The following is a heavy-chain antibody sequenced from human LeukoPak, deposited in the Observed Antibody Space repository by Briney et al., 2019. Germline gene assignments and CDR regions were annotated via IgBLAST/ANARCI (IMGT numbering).Heavy chain of an antibody. D-gene: IGHD3-9*01. Sequence: SETLSLTCAVYGGSFSGYYWSWIRQPPGKGLEWIGEINHSGSTNYNPSLKSRVTISVDTSKNQFSLKLSSVTAADTAVYYCARHEVYVLRYFDWSLNWFDPWGQGTLVTVSS. CDR3: ARHEVYVLRYFDWSLNWFDP. CDR2: INHSGST. CDR1: GGSFSGYY. V-gene: IGHV4-34*01. J-gene: IGHJ5*02.